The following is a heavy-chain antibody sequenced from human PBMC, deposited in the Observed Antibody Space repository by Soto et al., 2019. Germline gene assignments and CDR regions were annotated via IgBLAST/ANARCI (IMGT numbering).Heavy chain of an antibody. CDR3: ARAGFPIVVVPSAMPNWFDP. V-gene: IGHV4-34*01. J-gene: IGHJ5*02. Sequence: SETLSLTCAVYGGSFSGYYWSWIRQPPGKGLEWIGEINHSGSTNYNPSLKSRVTISVDTSKNQFSLKLSSVTAADTAVYYCARAGFPIVVVPSAMPNWFDPWGQGTLVTVSS. D-gene: IGHD2-2*01. CDR1: GGSFSGYY. CDR2: INHSGST.